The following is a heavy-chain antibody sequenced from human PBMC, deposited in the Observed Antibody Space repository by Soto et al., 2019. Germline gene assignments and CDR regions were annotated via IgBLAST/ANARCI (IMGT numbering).Heavy chain of an antibody. V-gene: IGHV4-34*01. J-gene: IGHJ4*02. D-gene: IGHD3-10*01. CDR2: INHSGST. CDR1: GGSFSGYY. CDR3: ARFRGAPNDY. Sequence: ASETLSLTCAVYGGSFSGYYWSWIRQPPGKGLEWIGEINHSGSTNYNPSLKSRVTISVDTSKNQFSLKLSSVTAADTAVYYCARFRGAPNDYWGQGTLVTVSS.